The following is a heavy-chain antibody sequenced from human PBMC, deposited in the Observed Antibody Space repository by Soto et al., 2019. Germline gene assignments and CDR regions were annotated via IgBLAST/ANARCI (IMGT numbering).Heavy chain of an antibody. CDR3: TRDSSPDPTYDAFDV. V-gene: IGHV3-33*01. CDR1: EFTLSSYG. J-gene: IGHJ3*01. CDR2: LWYDGSKE. Sequence: TGGSLRLSCVASEFTLSSYGMHWVRQAPGKGLEWVAVLWYDGSKEYYADSVKGRFTISKDNSKNTLYLQMNSLTDEDTAVYYCTRDSSPDPTYDAFDVWGQGTKVTVSS.